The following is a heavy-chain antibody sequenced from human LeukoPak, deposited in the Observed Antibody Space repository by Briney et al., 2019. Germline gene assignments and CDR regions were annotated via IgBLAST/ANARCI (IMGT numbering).Heavy chain of an antibody. J-gene: IGHJ4*02. CDR1: GGSISSSNW. V-gene: IGHV4-4*02. D-gene: IGHD3-16*01. CDR3: ARDFGGSALGGYDY. Sequence: SGTLSLTCAVSGGSISSSNWWSWVRQPPGKGLEWIGEIYHSGSTNYNPSLKSRVTISVDKSKNQFSLKLSSVTAADTAVYYCARDFGGSALGGYDYWGQGTLVTVSS. CDR2: IYHSGST.